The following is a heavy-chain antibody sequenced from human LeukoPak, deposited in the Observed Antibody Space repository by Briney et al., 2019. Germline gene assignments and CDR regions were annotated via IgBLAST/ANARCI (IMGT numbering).Heavy chain of an antibody. V-gene: IGHV1-18*01. J-gene: IGHJ1*01. CDR3: ARDFTRWLLLPFQH. D-gene: IGHD3-22*01. Sequence: ASVKVSCKASGYTFTSYGISWVRQAPGQGLEWMGWISAYNGNTNYAQKLQGRVTMTTDTSTSTAYMELRSLRSDDTAVYYCARDFTRWLLLPFQHWGQGTLVTVSS. CDR1: GYTFTSYG. CDR2: ISAYNGNT.